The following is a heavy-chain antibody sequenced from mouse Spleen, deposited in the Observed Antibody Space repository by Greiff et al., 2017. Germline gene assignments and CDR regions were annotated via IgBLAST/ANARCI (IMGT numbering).Heavy chain of an antibody. J-gene: IGHJ1*01. V-gene: IGHV1-42*01. Sequence: VQLQQSGPELVKPGASVKISCKASGYSFTGYYMNWVKQSPEKSLEWIGEINPSTGGTTYNQKFKAKATLTVDKSSSTAYMQLKSLTSEDSAVYYCARGITTVVGRYFDVWGAGTTVTVSS. CDR1: GYSFTGYY. D-gene: IGHD1-1*01. CDR3: ARGITTVVGRYFDV. CDR2: INPSTGGT.